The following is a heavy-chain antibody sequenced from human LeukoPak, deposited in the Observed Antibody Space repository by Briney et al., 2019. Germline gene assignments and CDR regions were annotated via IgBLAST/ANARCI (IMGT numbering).Heavy chain of an antibody. CDR3: ARPQYCSSTSCYGMDV. CDR2: IYYSGST. CDR1: GGSIRNYY. D-gene: IGHD2-2*01. V-gene: IGHV4-59*08. J-gene: IGHJ6*02. Sequence: TSETLSLTCAVSGGSIRNYYWSWIRQPPGKGLEWIGYIYYSGSTNYNPSLKSRVTISVDTSKNQFSLKLSSVTAADTAVYYCARPQYCSSTSCYGMDVWGQGTTVTVSS.